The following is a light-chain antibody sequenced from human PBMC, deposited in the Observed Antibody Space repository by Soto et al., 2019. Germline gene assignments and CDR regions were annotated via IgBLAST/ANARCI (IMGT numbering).Light chain of an antibody. CDR1: QSTSNW. CDR2: QAS. V-gene: IGKV1-5*03. CDR3: QHYDTYSEA. J-gene: IGKJ1*01. Sequence: DIQMTQSPSTLSASIGDRVTITCRASQSTSNWLAWYQQKPGRAPKVLIYQASNLQSGVPSRFSGSGSGTEFTLTISSLQPDDFATYYCQHYDTYSEAFGPGTKVDI.